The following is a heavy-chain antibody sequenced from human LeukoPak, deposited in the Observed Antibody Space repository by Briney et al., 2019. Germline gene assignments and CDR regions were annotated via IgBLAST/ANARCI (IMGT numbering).Heavy chain of an antibody. V-gene: IGHV3-33*01. J-gene: IGHJ4*02. D-gene: IGHD6-13*01. CDR1: GFTFSSYG. CDR2: IWYDGSNK. Sequence: GRSLRLSCAASGFTFSSYGMYWVRQAPGKGLEWVAVIWYDGSNKYYADSVKGRFTISRDNSKNTLYLQMNSLRAEDTAVYYCARDQASSSWSFDYWGQGTLVTVSS. CDR3: ARDQASSSWSFDY.